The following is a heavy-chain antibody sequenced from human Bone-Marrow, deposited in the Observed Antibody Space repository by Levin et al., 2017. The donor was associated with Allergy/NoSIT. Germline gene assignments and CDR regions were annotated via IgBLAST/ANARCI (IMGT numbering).Heavy chain of an antibody. CDR3: SRGPVVSLPFTWFDS. CDR2: ISGGGALT. CDR1: GFTFSKHA. D-gene: IGHD2-15*01. V-gene: IGHV3-23*01. Sequence: PGGSLRLSCAASGFTFSKHAVSWVRQAPGKGLEWVSGISGGGALTRYADYVKGRFVISRDNSKNTVFLQMNSLTAEDTAVYYCSRGPVVSLPFTWFDSWGQGTLVTVS. J-gene: IGHJ5*01.